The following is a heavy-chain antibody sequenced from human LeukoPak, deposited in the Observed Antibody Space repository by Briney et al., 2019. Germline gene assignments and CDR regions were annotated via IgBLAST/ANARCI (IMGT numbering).Heavy chain of an antibody. CDR2: INPNSGGT. CDR3: ARASRRDIVVVPAAIS. CDR1: GYTFTGYY. J-gene: IGHJ5*02. Sequence: ASVKVSCKASGYTFTGYYMHWVRQAPGQGLEWMGWINPNSGGTNYAQKFQGRVTMTRDTSISTAYMELSRLRSDDTAVYYCARASRRDIVVVPAAISWGQGTLVTVSS. D-gene: IGHD2-2*01. V-gene: IGHV1-2*02.